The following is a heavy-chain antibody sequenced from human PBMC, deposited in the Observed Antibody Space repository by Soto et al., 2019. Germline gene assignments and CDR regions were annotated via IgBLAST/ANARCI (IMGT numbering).Heavy chain of an antibody. D-gene: IGHD3-22*01. Sequence: GGSLRLSCAASGFTFSSYAMSWVRQAPGKGLEWVSAISGSGGSTYYADSVKGRFTISRDNSKNTLYLQMNSLRAEDTAVYYCAKDRHYYDSSGYPSSPPRDAFDIWGQGTMVTVSS. CDR1: GFTFSSYA. CDR3: AKDRHYYDSSGYPSSPPRDAFDI. J-gene: IGHJ3*02. CDR2: ISGSGGST. V-gene: IGHV3-23*01.